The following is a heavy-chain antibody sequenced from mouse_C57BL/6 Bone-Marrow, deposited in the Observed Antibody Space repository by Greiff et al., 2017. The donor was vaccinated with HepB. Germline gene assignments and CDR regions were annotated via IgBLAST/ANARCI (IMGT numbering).Heavy chain of an antibody. J-gene: IGHJ3*01. CDR3: ARHELVLFYAWFAY. V-gene: IGHV5-6*01. Sequence: EVQRVDSGGDLVKPGGSLKLSCAASGFTFSSYGMSWVRQTPDKRLEWVATISSGGSYTYYPDSVKGRFTISRDNAKNTLYLQMSSLKSEDTAMYYCARHELVLFYAWFAYWGQGTLVTVSA. D-gene: IGHD2-12*01. CDR2: ISSGGSYT. CDR1: GFTFSSYG.